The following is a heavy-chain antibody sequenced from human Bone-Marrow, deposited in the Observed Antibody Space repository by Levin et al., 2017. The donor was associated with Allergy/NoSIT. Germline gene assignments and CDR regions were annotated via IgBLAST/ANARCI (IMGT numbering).Heavy chain of an antibody. CDR1: GGSISSGGFH. V-gene: IGHV4-31*03. CDR3: VREDAYVFSC. CDR2: ISHTVST. J-gene: IGHJ4*02. D-gene: IGHD2-2*01. Sequence: RASETLSLTCTVSGGSISSGGFHWTWIRQHPGRGLEWLVYISHTVSTYHNSSLKSRLSMSLDRSKNQFSLKLYSVVAAHPPVSSCVREDAYVFSCWCPGPLVTV.